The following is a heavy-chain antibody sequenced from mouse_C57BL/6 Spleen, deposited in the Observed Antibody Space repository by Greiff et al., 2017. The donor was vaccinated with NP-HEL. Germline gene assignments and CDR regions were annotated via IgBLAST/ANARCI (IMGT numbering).Heavy chain of an antibody. CDR1: GYTFTDYY. Sequence: EVQLQQSGPELVKPGASVKISCKASGYTFTDYYMNWVKQSHGKSLEWIGDINPNNGGTSYNQKFKGKATLTVDKSSSTAYMELRSLTSEDSAVYYCAREAAQATSYFDYWGQGTTLTVSS. V-gene: IGHV1-26*01. J-gene: IGHJ2*01. CDR3: AREAAQATSYFDY. D-gene: IGHD3-2*02. CDR2: INPNNGGT.